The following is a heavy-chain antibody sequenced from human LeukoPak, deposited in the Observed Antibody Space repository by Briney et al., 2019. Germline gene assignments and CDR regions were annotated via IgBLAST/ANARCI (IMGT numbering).Heavy chain of an antibody. CDR3: TRLYYYDSSGY. Sequence: GRSLRLSCTASGFTFGDYAMSWFRQAPGKGLEWVGFIRSKAYGGTTEYAASVKGRFTISRDDSKSIAYLQMNSLKTGDTAVYYCTRLYYYDSSGYWGQGTLVTVSS. CDR1: GFTFGDYA. J-gene: IGHJ4*02. D-gene: IGHD3-22*01. CDR2: IRSKAYGGTT. V-gene: IGHV3-49*03.